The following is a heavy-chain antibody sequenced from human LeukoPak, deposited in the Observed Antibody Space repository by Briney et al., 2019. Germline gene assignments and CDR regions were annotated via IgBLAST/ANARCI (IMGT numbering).Heavy chain of an antibody. Sequence: PGGSLRLSCAASGFTFSSYGMHWVRKAPGKGLAWVAVISYDGSNKYYADSVKGRFTISRDNSKNTLYLQMNSLRAEDTAMYYCAKAGGTIQYYYYMDVWGKGTTVTVSS. CDR2: ISYDGSNK. D-gene: IGHD1-1*01. CDR1: GFTFSSYG. V-gene: IGHV3-30*18. CDR3: AKAGGTIQYYYYMDV. J-gene: IGHJ6*03.